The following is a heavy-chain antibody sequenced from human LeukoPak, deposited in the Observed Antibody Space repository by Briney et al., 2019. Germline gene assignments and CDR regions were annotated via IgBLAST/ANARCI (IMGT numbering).Heavy chain of an antibody. V-gene: IGHV3-48*03. CDR2: TSSSGSTI. J-gene: IGHJ4*02. Sequence: GGSLRLSCAASGFTFSSYEMNWVRQAPGRGLEWVSYTSSSGSTIYYADSVKGRFTISRDNAKNSLYLQMTSLRAEDTAVYYCAKASRSPWELSYVGGHFDYWGQGTLVTVSS. CDR1: GFTFSSYE. CDR3: AKASRSPWELSYVGGHFDY. D-gene: IGHD1-26*01.